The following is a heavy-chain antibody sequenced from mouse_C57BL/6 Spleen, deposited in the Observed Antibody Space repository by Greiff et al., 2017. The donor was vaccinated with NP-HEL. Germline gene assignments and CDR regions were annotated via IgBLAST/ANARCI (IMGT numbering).Heavy chain of an antibody. CDR2: IDPANGNT. J-gene: IGHJ1*03. V-gene: IGHV14-3*01. CDR3: ARGRGRLRLYWYFDV. CDR1: GFNIKNTY. D-gene: IGHD2-4*01. Sequence: EVKLQESVAELVRPGASVKLSCTASGFNIKNTYMHWVKQRPEQGLEWIGRIDPANGNTKYAPKFQGKATITADTSSNTAYLQLSSLTSEDTAIYYCARGRGRLRLYWYFDVWGTGTTVTVSS.